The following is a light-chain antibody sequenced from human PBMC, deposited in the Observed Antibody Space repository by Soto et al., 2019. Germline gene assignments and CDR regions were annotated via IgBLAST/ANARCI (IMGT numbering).Light chain of an antibody. CDR3: QQYYSYPRT. J-gene: IGKJ1*01. CDR1: QGISSY. Sequence: AIRMTQSPSSLSASTGDRVTITCRASQGISSYLAWYQQKPGKAPKLLIYAASTLQSGVPSRFSGRGSGTDVTLTISCLQSEDVATYYGQQYYSYPRTFGQGTKVEIK. CDR2: AAS. V-gene: IGKV1-8*01.